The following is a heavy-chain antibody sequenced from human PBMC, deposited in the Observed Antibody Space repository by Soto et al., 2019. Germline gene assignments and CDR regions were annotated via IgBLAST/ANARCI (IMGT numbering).Heavy chain of an antibody. J-gene: IGHJ3*02. CDR2: ISSSSSYI. CDR1: GFTFSTYS. Sequence: EVQLVESGGGLVKPGGSLRLSCAASGFTFSTYSINWVRQAPGKGLEWVSSISSSSSYIYFPDSVKDRFTISRDNARNSLYLQMNSLRAEDTAVYYCARSTTGVIGGAFDIWGQGRMVTVSS. V-gene: IGHV3-21*01. CDR3: ARSTTGVIGGAFDI. D-gene: IGHD3-16*02.